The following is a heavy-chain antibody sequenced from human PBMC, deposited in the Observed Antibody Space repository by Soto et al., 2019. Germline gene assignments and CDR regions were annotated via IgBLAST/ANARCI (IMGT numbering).Heavy chain of an antibody. Sequence: SGPTLVNPTQTLTLTCTFSGFSLSTSGMCVSWIRQPPGKALEWLALIDWDDDKYYSTSLKTRLTISKDTSKNQVVLTMTNMDPVDTATYYCARTRIAAAGTFSLVDYWGQGTLVTVSS. D-gene: IGHD6-13*01. CDR1: GFSLSTSGMC. J-gene: IGHJ4*02. CDR2: IDWDDDK. V-gene: IGHV2-70*01. CDR3: ARTRIAAAGTFSLVDY.